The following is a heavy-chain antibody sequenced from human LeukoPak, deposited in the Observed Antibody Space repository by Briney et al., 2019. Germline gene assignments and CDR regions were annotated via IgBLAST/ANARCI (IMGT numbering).Heavy chain of an antibody. CDR2: IYPGDSDT. CDR3: ASVVGGYYDSRGYYYSN. D-gene: IGHD3-22*01. J-gene: IGHJ4*02. CDR1: GYSFTSYW. Sequence: GESLKISCKGSGYSFTSYWIGWVRHMPGKGLEWMGLIYPGDSDTRYSPSFQGQVTISVDKSSSTAYLQWSSLKASDTAMYYCASVVGGYYDSRGYYYSNWGQGTLVTVSS. V-gene: IGHV5-51*01.